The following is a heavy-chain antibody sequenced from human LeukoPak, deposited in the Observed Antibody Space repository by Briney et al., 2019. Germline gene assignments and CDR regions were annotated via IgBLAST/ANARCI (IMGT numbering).Heavy chain of an antibody. V-gene: IGHV4-34*01. J-gene: IGHJ4*02. CDR2: INHSGST. D-gene: IGHD6-19*01. Sequence: SETLSLTCAVYGGSFSGYYWSWIRQPPGKGLEWIGEINHSGSTNYNPSLKSRVTISVDTSKNQFSLRLSSVTAADTAVYYCAREDGAVAGHFDYWGQGTLVTVSS. CDR1: GGSFSGYY. CDR3: AREDGAVAGHFDY.